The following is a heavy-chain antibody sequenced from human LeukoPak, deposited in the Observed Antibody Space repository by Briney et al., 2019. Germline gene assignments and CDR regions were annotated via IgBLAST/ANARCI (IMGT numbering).Heavy chain of an antibody. CDR1: GFSFTNFV. CDR2: ISSTSAFI. D-gene: IGHD5-18*01. Sequence: GGSLRLSCAASGFSFTNFVMNWVRQSPGKGVEWVSSISSTSAFINYPDSVKGRFTVSRDNTKNSLYLEMNSLRAEDTAIYYCARTSVETATAMFKTLLGAFDIRGRGTMVTVSS. CDR3: ARTSVETATAMFKTLLGAFDI. J-gene: IGHJ3*02. V-gene: IGHV3-21*01.